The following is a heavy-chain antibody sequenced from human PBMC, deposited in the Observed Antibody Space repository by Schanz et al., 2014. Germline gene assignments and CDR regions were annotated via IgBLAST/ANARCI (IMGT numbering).Heavy chain of an antibody. CDR3: ARVHIATYHYNSPGAFDI. J-gene: IGHJ6*04. CDR1: GYIFGSHG. Sequence: QVQLVQSGSEVKKPGASVKVSCKASGYIFGSHGMTWVRQAPGQGPELMGWINAHTGNTQYAQKFQGRVNMTRDTVTTTVHLELTRLRTDDTAIYYCARVHIATYHYNSPGAFDIWGKGTTVTVSS. V-gene: IGHV1-18*01. CDR2: INAHTGNT. D-gene: IGHD3-10*01.